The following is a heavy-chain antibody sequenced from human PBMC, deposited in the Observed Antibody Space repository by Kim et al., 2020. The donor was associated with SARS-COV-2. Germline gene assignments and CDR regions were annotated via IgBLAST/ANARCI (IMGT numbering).Heavy chain of an antibody. CDR1: GGSISSSSYY. J-gene: IGHJ6*02. CDR2: IYYSGST. CDR3: ARDRLVQLVSRKVYYYGMDV. Sequence: SETLSLTCTVSGGSISSSSYYWGWIRQPPGKGLEWIGSIYYSGSTYYNPSLKSRVTISVDTSKNQFSLKLSSVTAADTAVYYCARDRLVQLVSRKVYYYGMDVWGQGTTVTVSS. V-gene: IGHV4-39*07. D-gene: IGHD6-13*01.